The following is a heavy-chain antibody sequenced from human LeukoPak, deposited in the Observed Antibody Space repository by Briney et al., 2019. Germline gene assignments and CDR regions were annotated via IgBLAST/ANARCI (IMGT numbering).Heavy chain of an antibody. D-gene: IGHD6-19*01. V-gene: IGHV3-9*01. CDR3: AKDIAGIAVAGDYYYYGMDV. J-gene: IGHJ6*02. Sequence: GGSLRLSCAASGFTFDDYAMPWVRQAPGKGLEWVSGISWNSGSIGYADSVKGRFTISRDNAKNSLYLQMNSLRAEDTALYYCAKDIAGIAVAGDYYYYGMDVWGQGTTVTVSS. CDR2: ISWNSGSI. CDR1: GFTFDDYA.